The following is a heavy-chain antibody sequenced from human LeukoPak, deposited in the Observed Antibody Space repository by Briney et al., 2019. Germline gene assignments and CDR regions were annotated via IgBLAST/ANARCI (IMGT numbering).Heavy chain of an antibody. Sequence: SETLSLTCTVSGGSISSSSYYWGWIRQPPGKGLEWIGEINHSGSTNYNPSLKSRVTISVDTSKNQFSLKLSSVTAADTAVYYCARLGPRKPAYGSGSYSTPFSMDVWGKGTTVTVSS. D-gene: IGHD3-10*01. CDR1: GGSISSSSYY. CDR2: INHSGST. CDR3: ARLGPRKPAYGSGSYSTPFSMDV. V-gene: IGHV4-39*07. J-gene: IGHJ6*03.